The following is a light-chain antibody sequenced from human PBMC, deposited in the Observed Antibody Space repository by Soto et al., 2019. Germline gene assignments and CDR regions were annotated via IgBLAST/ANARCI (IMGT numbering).Light chain of an antibody. CDR2: GAS. CDR3: QQYNNGLT. J-gene: IGKJ4*01. CDR1: QSVSSK. Sequence: EIMMTQSPATLSVSPGERATLSCRASQSVSSKLAWYQQKPGQAPRLLIYGASTRATGIPARFSGSGSGTEFTLTISSLQSEDFAVYYCQQYNNGLTVGGGTKVEIK. V-gene: IGKV3-15*01.